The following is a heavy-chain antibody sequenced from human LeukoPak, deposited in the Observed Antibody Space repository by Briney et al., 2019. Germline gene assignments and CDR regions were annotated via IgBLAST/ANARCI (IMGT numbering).Heavy chain of an antibody. Sequence: PGGSLRLSCAASGFTFSDYYMSWIRQAPGKGLEWVSYISSSGSTIYYADSVKGRFTISRDNTKNSLYLQMNSLRAEDTAVYYCARDHSPPLGYCSGGSCYYYGMDVWGQGTTVTVSS. CDR2: ISSSGSTI. D-gene: IGHD2-15*01. CDR1: GFTFSDYY. J-gene: IGHJ6*02. V-gene: IGHV3-11*01. CDR3: ARDHSPPLGYCSGGSCYYYGMDV.